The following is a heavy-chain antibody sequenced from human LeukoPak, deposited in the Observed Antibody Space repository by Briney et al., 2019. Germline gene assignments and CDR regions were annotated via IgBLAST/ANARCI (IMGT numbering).Heavy chain of an antibody. Sequence: SQTLSLTCTVSGGSISSGDYYWSWIRQPPGKGLEWIGYIYYSGSTYYNPSLKSRVTISVDTSKNQFSLKLSSVTAADTAVYYCARDRYDSSGCDAFDIWGQGTMVTVSS. D-gene: IGHD3-22*01. V-gene: IGHV4-30-4*01. CDR3: ARDRYDSSGCDAFDI. CDR1: GGSISSGDYY. CDR2: IYYSGST. J-gene: IGHJ3*02.